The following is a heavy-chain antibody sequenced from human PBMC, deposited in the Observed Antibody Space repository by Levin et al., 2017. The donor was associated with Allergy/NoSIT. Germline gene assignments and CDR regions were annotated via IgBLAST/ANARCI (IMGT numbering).Heavy chain of an antibody. CDR1: GGSFSGYY. Sequence: SETLSLTCAVYGGSFSGYYWSWIRQPPGKGLEWIGEINHSGSTNYNPSLKSRVTISVDTSKNQFSLKLSSVTAADTAVYYCARGRRCSSTSCYASGKPTFDYWGQGTLVTVSS. CDR2: INHSGST. V-gene: IGHV4-34*01. D-gene: IGHD2-2*01. J-gene: IGHJ4*02. CDR3: ARGRRCSSTSCYASGKPTFDY.